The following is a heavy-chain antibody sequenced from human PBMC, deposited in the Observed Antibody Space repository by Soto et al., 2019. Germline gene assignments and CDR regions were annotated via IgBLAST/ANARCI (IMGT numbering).Heavy chain of an antibody. CDR3: ARDGSGFHWYFDL. D-gene: IGHD6-19*01. Sequence: QVQLQQSGPGLVKPSQTLSLVCSISGDSVSSTSATWSWIRQSPSRGLEWLGRTYYRSKWYNDYAVSVKSRXPXPXDXXKNQLSLRLSSVTPEDTALYFCARDGSGFHWYFDLWGRGTLVTVSS. J-gene: IGHJ2*01. V-gene: IGHV6-1*01. CDR1: GDSVSSTSAT. CDR2: TYYRSKWYN.